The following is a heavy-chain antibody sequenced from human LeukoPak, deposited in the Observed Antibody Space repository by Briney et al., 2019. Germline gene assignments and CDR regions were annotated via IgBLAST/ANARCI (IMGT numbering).Heavy chain of an antibody. CDR1: GFTFSSYA. V-gene: IGHV3-30*04. CDR3: AELGITMIGGV. CDR2: ISFDGTDA. Sequence: TGGSLRLSCAASGFTFSSYAIHWVHQAPGKGLEWVAVISFDGTDAFYADSVKGRFTISRDNAKNSLYLQMNSLRTEDTAVYYCAELGITMIGGVWGKGTTVTISS. D-gene: IGHD3-10*02. J-gene: IGHJ6*04.